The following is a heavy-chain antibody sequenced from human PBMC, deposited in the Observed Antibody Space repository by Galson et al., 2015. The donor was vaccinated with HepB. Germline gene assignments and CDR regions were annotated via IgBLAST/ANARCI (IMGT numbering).Heavy chain of an antibody. J-gene: IGHJ3*01. Sequence: SVKVSCKASGYTFTNYYIHWVRQTPGQGLEWLGVIDPSGGNTRYTQNLQGRLTMTRDTSTSTVYMEMSSLRSEDTAIYYCARQDCGITTCYSDIFDVWGQGTMVTVSS. CDR3: ARQDCGITTCYSDIFDV. CDR1: GYTFTNYY. V-gene: IGHV1-46*01. CDR2: IDPSGGNT. D-gene: IGHD2-2*01.